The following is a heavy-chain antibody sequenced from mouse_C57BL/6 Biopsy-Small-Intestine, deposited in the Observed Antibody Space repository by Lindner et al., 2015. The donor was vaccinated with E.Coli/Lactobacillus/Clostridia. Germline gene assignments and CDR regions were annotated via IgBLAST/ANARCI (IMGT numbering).Heavy chain of an antibody. Sequence: VQLQESGPGLVKPSQTVFLTCTVTGISITTGNYRWSWIRQFPGNKLEWMGYIYYSGTITYNPSLTSRTTITRDTPKNQFFLEMNSLTAEDTATYYCARDYYGSIAYWGQGTLVTVSA. CDR3: ARDYYGSIAY. V-gene: IGHV3-5*01. CDR1: GISITTGNYR. J-gene: IGHJ3*01. CDR2: IYYSGTI. D-gene: IGHD1-1*01.